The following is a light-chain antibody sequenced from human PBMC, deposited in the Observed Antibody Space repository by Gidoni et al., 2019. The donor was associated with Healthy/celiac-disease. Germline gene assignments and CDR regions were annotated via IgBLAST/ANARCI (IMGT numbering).Light chain of an antibody. CDR3: QQYNSYWT. CDR2: KAS. V-gene: IGKV1-5*03. Sequence: DIQMTQSPSTLSASVGDRVTITCRASQSISSWLAWYQQKPGQAPKLLIYKASSLESGVPSRFSGSGSGTEFTLTISSLQPDDFATYYCQQYNSYWTFGQGTKGGNQT. J-gene: IGKJ1*01. CDR1: QSISSW.